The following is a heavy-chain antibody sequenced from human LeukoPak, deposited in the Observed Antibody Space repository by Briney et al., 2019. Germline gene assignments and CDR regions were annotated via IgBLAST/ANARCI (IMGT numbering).Heavy chain of an antibody. CDR3: ARGEMATIEDAFDI. Sequence: SETLSLTCTVSGGSISSHYWSWIRQSPGKGLEWIGYIYYSGSTNYNPSLKSRVTISVDTSKNQFSLKLSSVTAADTAVYYCARGEMATIEDAFDIRGQGTMVTVSS. V-gene: IGHV4-59*11. CDR2: IYYSGST. CDR1: GGSISSHY. J-gene: IGHJ3*02. D-gene: IGHD5-24*01.